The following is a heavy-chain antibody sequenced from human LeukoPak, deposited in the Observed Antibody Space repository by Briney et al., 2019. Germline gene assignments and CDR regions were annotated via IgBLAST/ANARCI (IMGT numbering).Heavy chain of an antibody. J-gene: IGHJ4*02. V-gene: IGHV1-69-2*01. CDR2: VDPKHGET. CDR1: GYTFTDYY. CDR3: ATSSWGGNLMDPFDY. D-gene: IGHD4-23*01. Sequence: ASVKISCKVSGYTFTDYYMHWVQQAPGKGLEWMGLVDPKHGETIYAEKFQGRVTITADTSTDTAYMELSSLRSEDTAVYYCATSSWGGNLMDPFDYWGQGTLVTVSS.